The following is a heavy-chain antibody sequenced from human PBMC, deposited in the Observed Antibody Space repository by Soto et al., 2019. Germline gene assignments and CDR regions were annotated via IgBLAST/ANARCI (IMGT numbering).Heavy chain of an antibody. V-gene: IGHV4-59*08. J-gene: IGHJ4*02. CDR1: GGSISSYY. CDR2: IYYSGST. D-gene: IGHD3-9*01. CDR3: ARPTDDYDILTGYYSYFDY. Sequence: SLTLPLTCTVAGGSISSYYWSWIRQPQGKGLEWIGYIYYSGSTNYNPSLKSRVTISVDTSKNQFSLKLSSVTAADTAVYYCARPTDDYDILTGYYSYFDYWGQGTLVTVSS.